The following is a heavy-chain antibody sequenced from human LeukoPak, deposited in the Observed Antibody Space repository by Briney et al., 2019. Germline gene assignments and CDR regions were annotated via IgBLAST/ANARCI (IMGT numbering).Heavy chain of an antibody. CDR3: ARDTYYYGSGSYYFDY. J-gene: IGHJ4*02. D-gene: IGHD3-10*01. CDR1: GYSISSGYY. CDR2: IYHSGST. Sequence: ETLSLTCTVSGYSISSGYYWGWIRQPPGKGLEWIGSIYHSGSTNYNPSLKSRVTMSVDTSKNQFSLKLSSVTAADTAVYFCARDTYYYGSGSYYFDYWGQGTLVTVSS. V-gene: IGHV4-38-2*02.